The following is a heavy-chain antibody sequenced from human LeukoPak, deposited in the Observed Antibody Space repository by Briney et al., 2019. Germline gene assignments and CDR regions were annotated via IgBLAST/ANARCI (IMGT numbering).Heavy chain of an antibody. Sequence: GGSVRLSXAASGFTFSSYWMSWVRQAPGKGLEWVANIKQDGSEKYYVDAVKGRFTISRDNAKNSLYLQMNSLRAEDTAVYYCARDKSDSSGWYGYHAFDIWGQGTMVTVSS. CDR2: IKQDGSEK. J-gene: IGHJ3*02. CDR1: GFTFSSYW. V-gene: IGHV3-7*01. CDR3: ARDKSDSSGWYGYHAFDI. D-gene: IGHD6-19*01.